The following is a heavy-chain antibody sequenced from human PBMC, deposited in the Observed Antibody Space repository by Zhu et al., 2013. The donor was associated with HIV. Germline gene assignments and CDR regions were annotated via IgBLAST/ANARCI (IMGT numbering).Heavy chain of an antibody. CDR2: INPSDGST. D-gene: IGHD3-22*01. CDR1: GYSFTSYY. V-gene: IGHV1-46*01. CDR3: AREALYYYDSSGYFYGY. Sequence: QVQLVQSGAEVKKPGASVKVSCKASGYSFTSYYLHWVRQAPGQGLEWMGIINPSDGSTTYAQKFQGRVTMTRDTSTSTVYMELSSLRSEDTAVYYCAREALYYYDSSGYFYGYWGQGTLVTVSS. J-gene: IGHJ4*02.